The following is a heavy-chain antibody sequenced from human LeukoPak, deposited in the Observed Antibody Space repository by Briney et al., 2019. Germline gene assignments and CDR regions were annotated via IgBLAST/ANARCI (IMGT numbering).Heavy chain of an antibody. J-gene: IGHJ4*02. V-gene: IGHV3-74*01. CDR1: GFAFSSYW. Sequence: PGGSLRLSCAASGFAFSSYWMHWVRQAPGKGLVWVSRINSDGSSTSYADSVKGRFTISRDNAKNSLYLQMNSLRAEDTALYYCAKDSRGSGWSHWGQGTLVTVSS. CDR2: INSDGSST. CDR3: AKDSRGSGWSH. D-gene: IGHD6-19*01.